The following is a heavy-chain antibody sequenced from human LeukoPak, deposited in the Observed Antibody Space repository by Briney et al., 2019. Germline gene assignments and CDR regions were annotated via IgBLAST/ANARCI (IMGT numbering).Heavy chain of an antibody. CDR1: GFIFSSYY. J-gene: IGHJ4*02. D-gene: IGHD3-16*01. Sequence: PGGSLRLSCAASGFIFSSYYMSWVRQAPGKGLEWVANIKHDGSEKYYVDSVKGRFTISRDNAKNSLYLQMNSLRAEDTAVYYCAKDGGYGPDYWGQGTLVTVSS. CDR3: AKDGGYGPDY. V-gene: IGHV3-7*01. CDR2: IKHDGSEK.